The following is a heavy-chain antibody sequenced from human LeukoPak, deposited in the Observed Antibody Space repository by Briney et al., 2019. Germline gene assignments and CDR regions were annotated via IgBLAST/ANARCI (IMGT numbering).Heavy chain of an antibody. Sequence: ASVKVSCKASGYTFTGYYMHWVRQAPGQGLEWMGWINPNSGGTNYAQKFQGRVTMTRDTSISTAYMELSRLRSDDTAVYYCARDQPTYYYGSGSPSSFDYWGQGTLVTVSS. V-gene: IGHV1-2*02. CDR3: ARDQPTYYYGSGSPSSFDY. D-gene: IGHD3-10*01. CDR2: INPNSGGT. CDR1: GYTFTGYY. J-gene: IGHJ4*02.